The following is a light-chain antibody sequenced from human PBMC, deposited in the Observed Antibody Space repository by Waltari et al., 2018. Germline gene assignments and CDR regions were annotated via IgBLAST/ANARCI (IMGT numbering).Light chain of an antibody. CDR2: DAS. CDR3: QQHYSLPIT. CDR1: QGINNF. V-gene: IGKV1-33*01. J-gene: IGKJ5*01. Sequence: DIQMTQSHSSLSASVGDRVTITCQASQGINNFLNWYQQGPGKTPDLLIYDASNLETGVPSRFSGGSGTDFTFTISSVQPEDIATYYCQQHYSLPITFGQGTRLEIK.